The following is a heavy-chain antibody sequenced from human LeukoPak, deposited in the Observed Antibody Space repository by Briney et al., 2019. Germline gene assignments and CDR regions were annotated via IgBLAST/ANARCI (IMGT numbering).Heavy chain of an antibody. V-gene: IGHV1-46*01. D-gene: IGHD3-10*01. CDR1: GYTFTSYY. J-gene: IGHJ4*02. CDR3: ARDRAFNYYGSGSPTPPHY. Sequence: ASVKVSCKASGYTFTSYYMHWVRQAPGQGLEWMGIINPSGGSTSYAQKFQGRVTMTRDTSTSTVYMELSSLRSEDTAVYYCARDRAFNYYGSGSPTPPHYWGQGTLVTVSS. CDR2: INPSGGST.